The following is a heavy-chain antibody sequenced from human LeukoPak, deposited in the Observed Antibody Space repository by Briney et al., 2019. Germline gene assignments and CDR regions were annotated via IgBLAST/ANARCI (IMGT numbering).Heavy chain of an antibody. CDR1: GGSISSGSYY. CDR2: IYTSGST. CDR3: ARAIGRDNWFDP. J-gene: IGHJ5*02. Sequence: SETLSLTCTVSGGSISSGSYYWSWIRQPAGKGLEWIGRIYTSGSTNYNPCLKRRVPISVATSNSQFSRKLRAVTTADTAVYYCARAIGRDNWFDPWGQGTLVTVSS. V-gene: IGHV4-61*02. D-gene: IGHD1-26*01.